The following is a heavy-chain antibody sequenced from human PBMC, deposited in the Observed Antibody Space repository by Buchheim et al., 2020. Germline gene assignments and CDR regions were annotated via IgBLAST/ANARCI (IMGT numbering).Heavy chain of an antibody. J-gene: IGHJ4*02. Sequence: QLQLQESGSRLVKPSQTLSLTCAVSGGSISSGGYSWSWIRQPPGKGLEWIGYIYHSGSTYYNPSLKSRVTISVDRSKNQFSLKLSSVTAADTAVYYCARGGGGGTTVTTSYFDYWGQGTL. CDR3: ARGGGGGTTVTTSYFDY. CDR2: IYHSGST. D-gene: IGHD4-17*01. CDR1: GGSISSGGYS. V-gene: IGHV4-30-2*01.